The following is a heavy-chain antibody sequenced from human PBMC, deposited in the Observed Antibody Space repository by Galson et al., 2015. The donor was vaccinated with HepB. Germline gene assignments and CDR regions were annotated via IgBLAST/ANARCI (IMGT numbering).Heavy chain of an antibody. CDR2: IRSKANSYAT. CDR3: TSLTTVTTRYTGGYYYMDV. D-gene: IGHD4-17*01. CDR1: GYTFTGYY. V-gene: IGHV3-73*01. Sequence: KVSCKASGYTFTGYYMHWVRQASGKGLGWVGRIRSKANSYATAYAASGKGRFTISRDDSKNTAYLQMNSLKTEDTAVYYCTSLTTVTTRYTGGYYYMDVWGKGTTVTVSS. J-gene: IGHJ6*03.